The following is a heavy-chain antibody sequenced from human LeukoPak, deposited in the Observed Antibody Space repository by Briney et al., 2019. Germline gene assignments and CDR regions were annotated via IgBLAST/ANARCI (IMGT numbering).Heavy chain of an antibody. V-gene: IGHV3-11*04. J-gene: IGHJ3*02. Sequence: GGSLRLFCAASGFTFSDYYMSWIRQAPGKGLEWVSYISSSGSTIYYADSVKGRFTISRDNAKNSLYLQMNSLRAEDTAVYYCARGSSWYVNDAFDIWGQGTMVTVSS. CDR3: ARGSSWYVNDAFDI. CDR1: GFTFSDYY. D-gene: IGHD6-13*01. CDR2: ISSSGSTI.